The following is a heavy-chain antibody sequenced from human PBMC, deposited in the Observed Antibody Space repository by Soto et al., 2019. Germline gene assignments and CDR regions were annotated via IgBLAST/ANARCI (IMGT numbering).Heavy chain of an antibody. CDR1: GYTFTSYY. Sequence: ASVKVSCKASGYTFTSYYMHWVRQAPGQGLEWMGIINPSGGSTSYAQKFQGRVTMTRDTSTSTVYMELSSLRSEDTAVYYCARDNHLYCGGDCYSNWFDPWGQGTLVTVSS. CDR3: ARDNHLYCGGDCYSNWFDP. V-gene: IGHV1-46*01. CDR2: INPSGGST. D-gene: IGHD2-21*02. J-gene: IGHJ5*02.